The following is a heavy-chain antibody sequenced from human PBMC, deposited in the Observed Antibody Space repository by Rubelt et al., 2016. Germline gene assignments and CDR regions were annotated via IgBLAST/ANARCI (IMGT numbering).Heavy chain of an antibody. D-gene: IGHD6-19*01. CDR1: GGSIRSSGYY. CDR3: ARQKTDSSGWYYWFDP. CDR2: VSYSGST. Sequence: QLQLQESGPGLLKPSETLSLICTVSGGSIRSSGYYWGWIRQPPGKGLEWIGSVSYSGSTYYNPSLKSRVTISVDPSKNQFSLERGFVTAADTAVYYCARQKTDSSGWYYWFDPWGQGTLVTVSS. V-gene: IGHV4-39*01. J-gene: IGHJ5*02.